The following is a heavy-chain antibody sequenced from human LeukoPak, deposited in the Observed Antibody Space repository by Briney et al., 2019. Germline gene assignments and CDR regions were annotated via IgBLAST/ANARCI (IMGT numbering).Heavy chain of an antibody. CDR3: GRGVQSFDP. J-gene: IGHJ5*02. CDR1: GYNFRAYY. V-gene: IGHV1-2*02. Sequence: ASVKVSCKASGYNFRAYYIHWVRQAPGQGLEWLGYIRPMTGDTNYAQKFQDRVTFSMNTSTATAYMELRSLRSDDTAFYYCGRGVQSFDPWGQGTLVTVSS. CDR2: IRPMTGDT.